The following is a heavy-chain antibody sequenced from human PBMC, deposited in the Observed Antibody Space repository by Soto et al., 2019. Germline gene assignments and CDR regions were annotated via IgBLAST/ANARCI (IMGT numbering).Heavy chain of an antibody. D-gene: IGHD2-15*01. Sequence: QVQLVQSGAEVKKPGASVKISCKASGYTFTSYAMHWVRQAPGQRLEWMGWINAGNGNTKYSQKFQGRVTITRDTSASTAYMELSSLRSEDTAVYYCARALGVVTDDYWGQGTLVTVSS. CDR1: GYTFTSYA. CDR2: INAGNGNT. CDR3: ARALGVVTDDY. V-gene: IGHV1-3*01. J-gene: IGHJ4*02.